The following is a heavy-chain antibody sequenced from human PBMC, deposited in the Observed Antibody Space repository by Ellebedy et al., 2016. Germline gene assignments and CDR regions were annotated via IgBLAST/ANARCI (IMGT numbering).Heavy chain of an antibody. D-gene: IGHD3-10*01. CDR3: ATQFGTLGGGMDV. Sequence: GESLKISCAASGFTFSSYAMSWVRQAPGKGLEWVSSISSSSSYIYYADSVKGRFTISRDNAKNSLYLQMNSLRAEDTAVYYCATQFGTLGGGMDVWGQGTTVTVSS. CDR1: GFTFSSYA. J-gene: IGHJ6*02. V-gene: IGHV3-21*01. CDR2: ISSSSSYI.